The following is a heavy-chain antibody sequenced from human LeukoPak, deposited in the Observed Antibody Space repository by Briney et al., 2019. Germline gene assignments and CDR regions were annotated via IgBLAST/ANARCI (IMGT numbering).Heavy chain of an antibody. CDR1: GYTFTSYD. Sequence: ASGKVSCKASGYTFTSYDINWVRQVAGQGLELMGWMNPQDGGTGYAQKFQGRGTMTRRISISTAYMELRSLRSEDRAVDYCLTARPYTTAPRGPGTPV. V-gene: IGHV1-8*01. D-gene: IGHD3-16*01. CDR2: MNPQDGGT. J-gene: IGHJ5*02. CDR3: LTARPYTTAP.